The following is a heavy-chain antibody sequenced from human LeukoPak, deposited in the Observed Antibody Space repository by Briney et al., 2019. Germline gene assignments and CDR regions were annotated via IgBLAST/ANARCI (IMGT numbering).Heavy chain of an antibody. J-gene: IGHJ4*02. CDR2: ISSSSSTI. D-gene: IGHD2-15*01. V-gene: IGHV3-48*02. Sequence: AGGSLRLSCAASGFTFSSYSMNWVRQAPGKGLEWVSYISSSSSTIYYADSVKGRLTISRDNAKNSLYLQMNSLRDEDTAVYYCARIRGYCSGGSCPSGYFDYWGQGTLVTVSS. CDR1: GFTFSSYS. CDR3: ARIRGYCSGGSCPSGYFDY.